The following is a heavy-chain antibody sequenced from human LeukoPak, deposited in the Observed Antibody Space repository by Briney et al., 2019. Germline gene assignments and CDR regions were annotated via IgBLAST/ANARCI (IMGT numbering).Heavy chain of an antibody. CDR2: INHSGST. D-gene: IGHD3-10*01. V-gene: IGHV4-34*01. CDR3: ARHYAPRITMVRGVIRWFDP. Sequence: SETLSLTCAVYGGSFSGYYWSWIRQPPGKGLEWIGEINHSGSTNYNPSLKSRVTISVDTSKNQFSLKLSSVTAADTAVYYCARHYAPRITMVRGVIRWFDPWGQGTLVTVSS. J-gene: IGHJ5*02. CDR1: GGSFSGYY.